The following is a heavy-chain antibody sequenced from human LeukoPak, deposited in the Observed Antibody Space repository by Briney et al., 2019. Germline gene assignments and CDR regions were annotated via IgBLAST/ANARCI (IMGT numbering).Heavy chain of an antibody. Sequence: ASVKVSCKASGYTFTSYGISWVRQAPGQGLEWMGWISAYNGNTNYAQTLQGRVTMTTDTSTSTAYMELRSLRSDDTAVYYCARDFWSGYSHYYGMDVWGQGTTVTVSS. CDR3: ARDFWSGYSHYYGMDV. V-gene: IGHV1-18*01. CDR1: GYTFTSYG. CDR2: ISAYNGNT. J-gene: IGHJ6*02. D-gene: IGHD3-3*01.